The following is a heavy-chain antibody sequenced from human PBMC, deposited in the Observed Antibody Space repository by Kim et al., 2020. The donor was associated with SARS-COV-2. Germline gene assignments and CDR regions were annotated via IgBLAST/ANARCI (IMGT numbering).Heavy chain of an antibody. V-gene: IGHV3-30*18. CDR3: AKAKGWFGELSLFDY. D-gene: IGHD3-10*01. J-gene: IGHJ4*01. Sequence: GGSLRLSCAASGFTFSSYGMHWVRQAPGKGLEWVAVISYDGSNKYYADSVKGRFTISRDNSKNTLYLQMNSLRAEDTAVYYCAKAKGWFGELSLFDYWG. CDR1: GFTFSSYG. CDR2: ISYDGSNK.